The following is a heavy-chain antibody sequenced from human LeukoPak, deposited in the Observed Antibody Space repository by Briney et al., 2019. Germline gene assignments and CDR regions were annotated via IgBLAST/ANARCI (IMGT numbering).Heavy chain of an antibody. J-gene: IGHJ4*02. V-gene: IGHV3-21*01. CDR3: ARTSSTSCYDY. CDR2: ISDSSSYI. CDR1: GFTFSSYS. D-gene: IGHD2-2*01. Sequence: GGSLRLSCAASGFTFSSYSMNWVRQAPGKGLEWVSSISDSSSYIYYADSVKGRFTISRDNAKNSLYLQMNSLRAEDTAVYYCARTSSTSCYDYWGQGTLVTVSS.